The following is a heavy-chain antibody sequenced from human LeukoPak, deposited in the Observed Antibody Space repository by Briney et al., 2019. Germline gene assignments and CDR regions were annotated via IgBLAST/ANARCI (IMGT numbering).Heavy chain of an antibody. Sequence: GGSLRLSCTASGFSFGDYAMSWLRQAPGKGLEWVGFIRSKGYGGTTDYAASVKGRFTISRDDSKSIAYLQMNSLKTEDTAMYYCTRGGDYGQDVYYWGQGTLVTVSS. J-gene: IGHJ4*02. CDR3: TRGGDYGQDVYY. V-gene: IGHV3-49*03. D-gene: IGHD4-17*01. CDR1: GFSFGDYA. CDR2: IRSKGYGGTT.